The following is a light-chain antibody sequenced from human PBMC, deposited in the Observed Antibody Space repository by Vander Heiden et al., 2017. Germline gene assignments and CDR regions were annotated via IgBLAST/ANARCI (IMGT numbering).Light chain of an antibody. CDR1: SSNIGAGYA. CDR2: GNS. Sequence: QSVLTQPPSVSGAPGQRVTISCTGSSSNIGAGYAVHWYQQLPGTAPILLIYGNSNRPSGVPDRFSGSKSGTSASLAITGLQAEDEAYYYCQSYDSSLEVFGGGTKLTVL. J-gene: IGLJ3*02. V-gene: IGLV1-40*01. CDR3: QSYDSSLEV.